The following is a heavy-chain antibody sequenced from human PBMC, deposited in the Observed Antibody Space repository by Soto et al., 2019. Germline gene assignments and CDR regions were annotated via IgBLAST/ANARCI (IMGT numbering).Heavy chain of an antibody. CDR2: IYSGGTT. CDR1: XFTVSXTNY. D-gene: IGHD5-12*01. Sequence: EVQVVESGGGLIQPGGXXXLXXXXSXFTVSXTNYMSWVRQAPGKGLEWVSVIYSGGTTFYADSVKGRFTISRDNSKNTLYLQMNSLRAEDTAVYYCHGYGYWGQGTLVTVSS. CDR3: HGYGY. J-gene: IGHJ4*02. V-gene: IGHV3-53*01.